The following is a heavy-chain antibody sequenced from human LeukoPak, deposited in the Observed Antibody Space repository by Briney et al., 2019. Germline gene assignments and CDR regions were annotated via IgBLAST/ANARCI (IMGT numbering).Heavy chain of an antibody. J-gene: IGHJ6*02. CDR1: GYTFTSYD. CDR3: ARDLAVAGNPYYYGMDV. V-gene: IGHV1-8*01. Sequence: GASVKVSCKASGYTFTSYDINWVRQATGQGVEWMGWMNPNSGNTGYAQKFQGRVTMTRNTSISTAYMELSSLRSEDTAVYYCARDLAVAGNPYYYGMDVWGQGTTVTVSS. D-gene: IGHD6-19*01. CDR2: MNPNSGNT.